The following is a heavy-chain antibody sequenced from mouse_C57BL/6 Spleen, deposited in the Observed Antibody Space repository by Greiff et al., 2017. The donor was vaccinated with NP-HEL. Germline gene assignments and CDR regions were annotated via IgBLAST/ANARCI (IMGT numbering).Heavy chain of an antibody. CDR3: ARGDYPDY. V-gene: IGHV1-80*01. CDR1: GYAFSSYW. D-gene: IGHD2-4*01. Sequence: QVHVKQSGAELVKPGASVKISCKASGYAFSSYWMNWVKQRPGKGLEWIGQIYPGDGDTNSNGKFKGKATLTADKSSSTAYMQLSSLTSEDSAVYFCARGDYPDYWGQGTTLTVSS. CDR2: IYPGDGDT. J-gene: IGHJ2*01.